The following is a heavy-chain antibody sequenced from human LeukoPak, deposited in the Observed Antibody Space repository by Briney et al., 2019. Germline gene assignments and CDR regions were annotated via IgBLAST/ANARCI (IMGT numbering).Heavy chain of an antibody. CDR2: ISGSGGST. CDR1: GFTFSNYA. Sequence: GGSLRLSCAASGFTFSNYAMSWARQAPGKGLEWVSAISGSGGSTYYADSVKGRFTISRDNSKNSLYLQMNSLRTEDTALYYCAKDIGADYYYDSSGYFIWGQGTMVTVSS. CDR3: AKDIGADYYYDSSGYFI. D-gene: IGHD3-22*01. J-gene: IGHJ3*02. V-gene: IGHV3-23*01.